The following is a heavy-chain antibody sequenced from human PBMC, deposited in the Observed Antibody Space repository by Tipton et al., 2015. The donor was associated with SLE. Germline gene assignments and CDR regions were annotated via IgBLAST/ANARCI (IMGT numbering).Heavy chain of an antibody. V-gene: IGHV3-74*01. J-gene: IGHJ6*03. CDR3: ARDGGSLEDYMDV. Sequence: SLRLSCAASGFPFRNYWMHWVRQAPGKGLVWVSRMNSDGSSTNYADSVKGRFTISRDNAKNSLWLQMNSLRAEDTAIYYCARDGGSLEDYMDVWGKGTTVTVSS. CDR1: GFPFRNYW. CDR2: MNSDGSST. D-gene: IGHD1-26*01.